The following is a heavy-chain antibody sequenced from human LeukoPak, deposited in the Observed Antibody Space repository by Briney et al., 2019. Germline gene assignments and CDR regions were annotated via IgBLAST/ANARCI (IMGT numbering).Heavy chain of an antibody. V-gene: IGHV3-23*01. CDR2: ISATDGTT. CDR1: GFMFSDYV. D-gene: IGHD3-10*01. CDR3: AKGGRGSYYSDS. Sequence: GGSLRLSCAAAGFMFSDYVMYWVRQAPGKGLEWVSVISATDGTTDYADSVKGRFTISRDNSKNTLYLQMNSLRAEDTAVYYCAKGGRGSYYSDSWGQGTLVTVSS. J-gene: IGHJ4*02.